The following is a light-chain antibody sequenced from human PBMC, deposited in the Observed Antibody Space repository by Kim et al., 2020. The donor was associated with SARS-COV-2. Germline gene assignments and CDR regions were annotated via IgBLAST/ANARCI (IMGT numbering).Light chain of an antibody. V-gene: IGLV2-8*01. CDR3: SSYAGLYYV. J-gene: IGLJ1*01. CDR1: SSDVGGYNY. CDR2: EVN. Sequence: QSVLTQPPSASGSPGQSVTISCTGTSSDVGGYNYVSWYQQHPGKAPKFLIYEVNKRPSGVSDRFSGSKSGNTASLTVSGLQAEDEADYYCSSYAGLYYVFGTGTKVTVL.